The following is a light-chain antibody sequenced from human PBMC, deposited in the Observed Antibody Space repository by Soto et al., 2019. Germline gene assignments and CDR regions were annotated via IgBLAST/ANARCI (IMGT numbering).Light chain of an antibody. V-gene: IGLV2-23*02. CDR2: DVS. Sequence: SVLAQPASVSGSPGQSITISCTGTSSDVGGYNYVSWYQQHPGKAPKLMIYDVSNRPSGVSNRFSGSNSGNTASLTISGLQADDEADYYCCSYAGSRTSVFGTGPKVTVL. CDR3: CSYAGSRTSV. CDR1: SSDVGGYNY. J-gene: IGLJ1*01.